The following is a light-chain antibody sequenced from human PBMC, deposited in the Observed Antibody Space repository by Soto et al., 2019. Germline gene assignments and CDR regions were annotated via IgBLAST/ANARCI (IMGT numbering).Light chain of an antibody. J-gene: IGKJ3*01. V-gene: IGKV3-20*01. CDR3: LHYGTSPYT. CDR2: GAS. CDR1: QSIASSY. Sequence: ELVLTQSPGTLSLSPGEKATLSCRASQSIASSYFGWYQHKPGQSPRLLIYGASSRATGIPARFSGSESGTDFTLTITRLQPEDLAVYYCLHYGTSPYTFGPGTRVEIK.